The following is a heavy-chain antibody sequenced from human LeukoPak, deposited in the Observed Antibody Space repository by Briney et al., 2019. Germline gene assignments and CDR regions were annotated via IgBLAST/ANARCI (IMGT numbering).Heavy chain of an antibody. D-gene: IGHD6-13*01. J-gene: IGHJ5*02. Sequence: GGSLRLSCAASGFTFSSYEMNWVRQAPGKGLEWVSYISSTGTTIYYADSVKGRFTISRDNAKNSLYLQMNSPRAEDTAVYYCARGKEYSSSWFGFVRSNWFDPWGQGTLVTVSS. CDR2: ISSTGTTI. CDR1: GFTFSSYE. V-gene: IGHV3-48*03. CDR3: ARGKEYSSSWFGFVRSNWFDP.